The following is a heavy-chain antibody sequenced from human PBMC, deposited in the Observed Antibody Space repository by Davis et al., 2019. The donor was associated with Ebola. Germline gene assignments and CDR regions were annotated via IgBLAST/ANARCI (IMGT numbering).Heavy chain of an antibody. CDR2: IYHGGSA. CDR1: GGSISSYY. D-gene: IGHD4-17*01. J-gene: IGHJ3*02. V-gene: IGHV4-59*04. Sequence: PSETLSLTCTVSGGSISSYYWSWIRQPPGKGLEWIGSIYHGGSAYYNPSLKSRVSISVDTSKNQFSLKLSSVTAADTAVYYCARERVDYGDYDAFDIWGQGTMVTVSS. CDR3: ARERVDYGDYDAFDI.